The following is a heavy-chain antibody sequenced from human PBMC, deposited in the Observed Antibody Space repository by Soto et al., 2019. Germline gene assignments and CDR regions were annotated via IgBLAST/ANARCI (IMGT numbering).Heavy chain of an antibody. Sequence: QVPLQESGPGLVKPSQTLSLTCTVSGGSINGGRYYWNWIRQHPGKGLEWIGYIYESGTIDYNPSLKSRVIISEDTSKNQFSLRLSSVTAADTAVYYCAGDRGFGMDAWGQGTMVIVSS. CDR3: AGDRGFGMDA. J-gene: IGHJ6*02. V-gene: IGHV4-31*03. CDR2: IYESGTI. CDR1: GGSINGGRYY.